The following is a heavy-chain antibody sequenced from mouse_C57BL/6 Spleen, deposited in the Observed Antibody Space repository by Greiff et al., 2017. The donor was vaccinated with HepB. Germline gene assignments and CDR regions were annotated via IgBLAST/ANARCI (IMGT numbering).Heavy chain of an antibody. Sequence: EVQLQQSGPGLVKPSPSLSLTCSVTGYSITSGYYWNWIRQFPGNKLEWMGYISYDGSNNYNPSLKNRISITRDTSKNQFFLKLNSVTTEDTATYYWARGGDEDWYFDVWGTGTTVTVSS. J-gene: IGHJ1*03. V-gene: IGHV3-6*01. D-gene: IGHD3-3*01. CDR1: GYSITSGYY. CDR3: ARGGDEDWYFDV. CDR2: ISYDGSN.